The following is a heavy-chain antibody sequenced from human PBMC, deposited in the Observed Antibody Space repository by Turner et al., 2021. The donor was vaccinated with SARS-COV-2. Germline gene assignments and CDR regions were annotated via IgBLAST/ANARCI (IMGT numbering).Heavy chain of an antibody. V-gene: IGHV4-39*01. J-gene: IGHJ6*02. CDR3: AGEEVVFRASHTLYYYGMDV. Sequence: QPQLQESGPGLVKPSETLSLTCTVSGGSISSSSYYWGWIRQPPGKGLEWSGSIYYSGSNYYNPSLKSRVTISVDTSKNQFSLKLSSVTAADTAVYYCAGEEVVFRASHTLYYYGMDVWGQGTTVTVSS. CDR2: IYYSGSN. CDR1: GGSISSSSYY. D-gene: IGHD3-22*01.